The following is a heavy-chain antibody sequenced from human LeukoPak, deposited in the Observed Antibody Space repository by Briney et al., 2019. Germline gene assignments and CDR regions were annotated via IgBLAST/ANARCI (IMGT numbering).Heavy chain of an antibody. CDR3: ARVRDGYKYGWYFDL. CDR2: IYYSGST. V-gene: IGHV4-59*01. Sequence: SETLSLTCTVSGGSISSYYWSWIRQPPGKGLEWLGYIYYSGSTNYNPSLKSRVTISVDASKNQFSLKLSSVTAADTAVYYCARVRDGYKYGWYFDLWGRGTLVTVSS. D-gene: IGHD5-24*01. J-gene: IGHJ2*01. CDR1: GGSISSYY.